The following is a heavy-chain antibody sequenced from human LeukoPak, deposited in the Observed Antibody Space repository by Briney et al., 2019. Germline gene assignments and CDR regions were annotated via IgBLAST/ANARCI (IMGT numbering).Heavy chain of an antibody. CDR1: GFTFSSYE. J-gene: IGHJ3*02. V-gene: IGHV3-9*01. Sequence: PGGSLRLSCAASGFTFSSYEMNWVRQAPGKGLEWVSGISWNSGSIGYADSVKGRFTISRDNAKNSLYLQMNSLRAEDTALYYCAKLAQIRYFDWTHDAFDIWGQGTMVTVSS. CDR3: AKLAQIRYFDWTHDAFDI. CDR2: ISWNSGSI. D-gene: IGHD3-9*01.